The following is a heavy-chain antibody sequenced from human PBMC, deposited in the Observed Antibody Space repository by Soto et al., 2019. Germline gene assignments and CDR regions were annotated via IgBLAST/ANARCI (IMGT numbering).Heavy chain of an antibody. CDR1: GYTFTSYG. Sequence: QVQLVQSGDEVKKPGASVKVSCKASGYTFTSYGISWVRQAPGQGLEWMGWISAYNGNTNYAQKLQGRVTLTTDTTTSTAHTELRILKAVDTGVYYCARLLLVPAARFGDNWFDPWGQGTLVTVSS. CDR3: ARLLLVPAARFGDNWFDP. D-gene: IGHD2-2*01. V-gene: IGHV1-18*01. J-gene: IGHJ5*02. CDR2: ISAYNGNT.